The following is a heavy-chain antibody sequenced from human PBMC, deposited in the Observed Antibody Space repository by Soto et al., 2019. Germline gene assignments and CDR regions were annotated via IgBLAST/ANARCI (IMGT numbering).Heavy chain of an antibody. CDR2: IHYSGNT. CDR1: GGSISSYD. CDR3: ARVVAAAGHNWFDP. J-gene: IGHJ5*02. D-gene: IGHD6-13*01. Sequence: SETLSHTCTVSGGSISSYDWSWVRQPPGKALEWLRYIHYSGNTNYNHSLKSRVTISVDTSKNQFFLKLSSVTAADTAVYYCARVVAAAGHNWFDPWGQGTLVIVSS. V-gene: IGHV4-59*01.